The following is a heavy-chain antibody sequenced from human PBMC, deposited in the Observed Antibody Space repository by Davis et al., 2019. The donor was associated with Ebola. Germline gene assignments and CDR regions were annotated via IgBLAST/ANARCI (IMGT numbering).Heavy chain of an antibody. CDR2: IYYSGST. V-gene: IGHV4-59*01. Sequence: MPSETLSLTCSVSGGSIRSYSWSWIRQPPGKGLEWIGYIYYSGSTNYNPSLKSRVTISIDTSKNQFSLKLSSVTAADTAVYYCARGNYGDYIVLYYYNMDVWGQGTTVTVSS. CDR3: ARGNYGDYIVLYYYNMDV. J-gene: IGHJ6*02. CDR1: GGSIRSYS. D-gene: IGHD4-17*01.